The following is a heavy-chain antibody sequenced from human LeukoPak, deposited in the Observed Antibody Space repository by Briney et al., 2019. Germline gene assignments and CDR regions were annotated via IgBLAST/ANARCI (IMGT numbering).Heavy chain of an antibody. D-gene: IGHD6-19*01. CDR3: ARDGGQGSGWSTIDY. V-gene: IGHV4-61*03. J-gene: IGHJ4*02. CDR2: IYYSGST. Sequence: SETLSLTCTVSGGSVSSGSYYWSWIRQPPGKGLEWIGYIYYSGSTNYNPSLKSRVTLSIDASKNHFSLKLTSVTAADTGVYYCARDGGQGSGWSTIDYWGQGTLVTVSS. CDR1: GGSVSSGSYY.